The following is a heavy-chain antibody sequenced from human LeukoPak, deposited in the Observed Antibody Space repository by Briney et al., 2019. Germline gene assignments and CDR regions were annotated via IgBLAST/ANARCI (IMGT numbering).Heavy chain of an antibody. CDR3: ARMYSSPNWFDP. Sequence: SETLSLTCTVSGGSISSSSYYWGWLRQPPGKGLEWIGSIYYSGSTYYNPSLKSRVTISVDTSKNQFSLKLSSVTAADTAVYYCARMYSSPNWFDPWGQGTLVTVSS. CDR1: GGSISSSSYY. V-gene: IGHV4-39*07. D-gene: IGHD6-13*01. J-gene: IGHJ5*02. CDR2: IYYSGST.